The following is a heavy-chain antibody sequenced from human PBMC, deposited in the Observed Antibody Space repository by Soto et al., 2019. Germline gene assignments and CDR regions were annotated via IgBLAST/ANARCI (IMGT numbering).Heavy chain of an antibody. V-gene: IGHV3-53*01. J-gene: IGHJ6*02. CDR3: ARAGSYYYDSSGYYTVDV. CDR1: GFTVSSNY. CDR2: IYSGGST. D-gene: IGHD3-22*01. Sequence: RLSCAASGFTVSSNYMSWVRQAPGKGLEWVSVIYSGGSTYYADSVKGRFTISRDNSKNTLYLQMNSLRAEDTAVYYCARAGSYYYDSSGYYTVDVWGQGTTVTVSS.